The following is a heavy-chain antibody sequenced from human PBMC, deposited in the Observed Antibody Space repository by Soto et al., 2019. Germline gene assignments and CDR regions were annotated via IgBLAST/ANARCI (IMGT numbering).Heavy chain of an antibody. D-gene: IGHD4-17*01. CDR3: ARGGDYDDYYYDMDV. Sequence: QVQLVESGGGVVQPGRSLRLSCAASGFTFSSYAMHWVRQAPGKGLEWVAVISYDGSNKYYADSVKGRFTISRDNSKNTLYLQMNSLRAEDTAVYYCARGGDYDDYYYDMDVWGQGTTVTVSS. CDR1: GFTFSSYA. V-gene: IGHV3-30-3*01. CDR2: ISYDGSNK. J-gene: IGHJ6*02.